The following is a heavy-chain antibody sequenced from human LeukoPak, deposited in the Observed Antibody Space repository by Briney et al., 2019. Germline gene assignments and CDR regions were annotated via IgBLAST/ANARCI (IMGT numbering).Heavy chain of an antibody. V-gene: IGHV1-2*02. J-gene: IGHJ4*02. CDR1: GYTFTGYY. Sequence: ASVKVSCKASGYTFTGYYMHWVRQAPAQGLEWMGWINLNSGGTNYAQKFQGRVTMTRDTSISTAYMELSRLRSDDTAVYYCARSPRRYCSGGSCYLPDYWGQGTLVTVSS. CDR2: INLNSGGT. CDR3: ARSPRRYCSGGSCYLPDY. D-gene: IGHD2-15*01.